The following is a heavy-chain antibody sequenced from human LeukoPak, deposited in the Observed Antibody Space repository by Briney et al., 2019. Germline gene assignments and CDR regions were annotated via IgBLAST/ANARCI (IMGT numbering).Heavy chain of an antibody. CDR3: AAGTAADY. CDR1: GIPFGDFY. J-gene: IGHJ4*02. Sequence: AGGSLRPSCVVSGIPFGDFYMNWIRHPPGKGLEWISYLSASSSYTDYADSVKGRFTISRDNAQNALFLQMNRLRVEDTAVYYCAAGTAADYWGQGTLVTVSS. CDR2: LSASSSYT. V-gene: IGHV3-11*03. D-gene: IGHD6-13*01.